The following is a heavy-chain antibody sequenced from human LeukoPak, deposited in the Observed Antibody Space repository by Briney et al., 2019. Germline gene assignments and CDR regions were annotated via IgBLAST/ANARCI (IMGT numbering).Heavy chain of an antibody. Sequence: PGGSLRLSCAASGFTFSSYGMHWVRQAPGKGLEWVAFIRYDGSNKYYADSVKGRFTISRDNSKNTLYLQMNSLRAEDTAVYYCARNLNDYGGNPVFDYWGQGTLVTVSS. D-gene: IGHD4-23*01. CDR1: GFTFSSYG. V-gene: IGHV3-30*02. CDR3: ARNLNDYGGNPVFDY. CDR2: IRYDGSNK. J-gene: IGHJ4*02.